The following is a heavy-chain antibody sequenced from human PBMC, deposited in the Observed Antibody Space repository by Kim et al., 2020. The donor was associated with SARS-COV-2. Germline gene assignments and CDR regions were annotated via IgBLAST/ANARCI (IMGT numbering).Heavy chain of an antibody. Sequence: SETLSLTCTASGGSITSGSYYWGWIRQPPGKGLEWIGSIYYSGSTYYNPSLKSPVTISVDTSTNQFSLKLTSVTAADAAVYYCASHYDSSGYLYYFDFWGQGTLVTVSS. V-gene: IGHV4-39*01. CDR3: ASHYDSSGYLYYFDF. CDR2: IYYSGST. CDR1: GGSITSGSYY. J-gene: IGHJ4*02. D-gene: IGHD3-22*01.